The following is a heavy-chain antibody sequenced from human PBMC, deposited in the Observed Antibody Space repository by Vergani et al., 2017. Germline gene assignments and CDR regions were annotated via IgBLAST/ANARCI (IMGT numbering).Heavy chain of an antibody. CDR1: GGSISSGSYY. CDR3: ASDSDCSGGSCHGXFDP. V-gene: IGHV4-30-2*01. Sequence: QVQLQESGPGLVKPSQTLSLTCTVSGGSISSGSYYWSWIRQPPGKGLEWIGYIYHSRSTYYNPSLKSLVTISVDRSKNQFSLKLSSVTAADTAVYYCASDSDCSGGSCHGXFDPWGQGTLVTVSS. J-gene: IGHJ5*02. CDR2: IYHSRST. D-gene: IGHD2-15*01.